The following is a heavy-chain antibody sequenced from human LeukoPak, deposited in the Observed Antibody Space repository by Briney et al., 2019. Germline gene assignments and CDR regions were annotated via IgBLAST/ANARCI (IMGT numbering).Heavy chain of an antibody. CDR1: GYTFTSYG. V-gene: IGHV1-18*01. CDR2: ISAYNGNT. Sequence: ASVKVSCKASGYTFTSYGISWVRQAPGQGLEWMGWISAYNGNTNYAQKLQGRVTMTTDTSTSTAYMELRSRRSDDTAVYYCARDQGVTMVREMSHYYMDVWGKGTTVTISS. D-gene: IGHD3-10*01. J-gene: IGHJ6*03. CDR3: ARDQGVTMVREMSHYYMDV.